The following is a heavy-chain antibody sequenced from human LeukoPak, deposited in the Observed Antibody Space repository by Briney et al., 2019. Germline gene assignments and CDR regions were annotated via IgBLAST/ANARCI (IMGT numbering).Heavy chain of an antibody. D-gene: IGHD4-17*01. CDR2: IYTSGST. Sequence: PSETLSLTCTVSGGSISSGSYYWSWIRQPAGKGLEWIGRIYTSGSTNYNPSLKSRVTISVDTSKNQFSLKLSSVTAADTAVYYCARDQRGDYGDYSSFDYWGQGTLVTVSS. CDR3: ARDQRGDYGDYSSFDY. CDR1: GGSISSGSYY. V-gene: IGHV4-61*02. J-gene: IGHJ4*02.